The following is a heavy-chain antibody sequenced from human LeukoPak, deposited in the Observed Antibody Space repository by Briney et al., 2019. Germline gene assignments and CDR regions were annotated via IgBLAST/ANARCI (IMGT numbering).Heavy chain of an antibody. V-gene: IGHV3-30*19. CDR3: ARNLAAAGHRGDH. Sequence: GGSLRLSCAASGFTFSSYGMHWVRQAPGKGLEWVAVISYDGSNKYYADSVKGRFTISRDNSKNTLYLQMNSLRAEDTAVYYCARNLAAAGHRGDHWGQGTLVTVSS. CDR1: GFTFSSYG. J-gene: IGHJ4*02. D-gene: IGHD6-13*01. CDR2: ISYDGSNK.